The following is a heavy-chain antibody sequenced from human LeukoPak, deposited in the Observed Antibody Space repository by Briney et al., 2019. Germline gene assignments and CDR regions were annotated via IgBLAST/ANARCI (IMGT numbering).Heavy chain of an antibody. CDR2: ISYSGGT. CDR3: AKYVWGSYPTFEDY. Sequence: SETLSLTCTVSGGSISSYYWSWIRQPPGKGLEWIGYISYSGGTNYNPSLKSRVTISVDTSKNQFSLKLSSVTAADTAAYYCAKYVWGSYPTFEDYWGQGTLVTVSS. CDR1: GGSISSYY. J-gene: IGHJ4*02. V-gene: IGHV4-59*01. D-gene: IGHD3-16*02.